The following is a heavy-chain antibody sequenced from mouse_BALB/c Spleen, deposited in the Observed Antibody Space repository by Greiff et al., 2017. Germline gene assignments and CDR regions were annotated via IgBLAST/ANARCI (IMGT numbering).Heavy chain of an antibody. J-gene: IGHJ3*01. CDR3: ARGGTYYRYDWFAY. CDR2: ISTYYGDA. D-gene: IGHD2-14*01. CDR1: GYTFTDYA. Sequence: QVQLQQSGAKLVRPGVSVKISCKGSGYTFTDYAMHWVKQSHAKSLEWIGVISTYYGDASYNQKFKGKATMTVDKSSSTAYMELARLTSEDSAIYYCARGGTYYRYDWFAYWGQGTLVTVSA. V-gene: IGHV1S137*01.